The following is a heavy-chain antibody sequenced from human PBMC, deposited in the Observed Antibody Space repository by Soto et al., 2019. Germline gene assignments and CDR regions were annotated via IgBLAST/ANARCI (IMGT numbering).Heavy chain of an antibody. V-gene: IGHV1-18*04. Sequence: GASVKVSCKASGYTFTSYYMHWVRQAPGQGLEWMGWISAYNGNTNYAQKLQGRVTMTTDTSTSTAYMELRSLRSDDTAVYYCARDFLSRSGADAFDIWGQGTMVTVSS. CDR2: ISAYNGNT. D-gene: IGHD6-19*01. J-gene: IGHJ3*02. CDR1: GYTFTSYY. CDR3: ARDFLSRSGADAFDI.